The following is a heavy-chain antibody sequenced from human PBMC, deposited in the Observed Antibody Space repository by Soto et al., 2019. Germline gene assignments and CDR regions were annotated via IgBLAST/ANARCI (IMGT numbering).Heavy chain of an antibody. CDR2: INHSGST. CDR1: GGSFSGYY. CDR3: ARGGPPPYYYDSSGPSPSGAFDI. D-gene: IGHD3-22*01. V-gene: IGHV4-34*01. Sequence: QVQLQQWGAGLLKPSETLSLTCAVYGGSFSGYYWSWIRQPPGKGLEWIGEINHSGSTNYNPSLKSRVTISVDTSKNQFSLKLSSVTAADTAVHYCARGGPPPYYYDSSGPSPSGAFDIWGQGTMVTVSS. J-gene: IGHJ3*02.